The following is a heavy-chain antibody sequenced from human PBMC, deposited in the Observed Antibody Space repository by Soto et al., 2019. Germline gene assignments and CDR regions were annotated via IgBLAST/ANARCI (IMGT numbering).Heavy chain of an antibody. CDR1: GGSINYNSYY. CDR2: IFYTGTT. J-gene: IGHJ5*02. Sequence: PSETLSLTCSVSGGSINYNSYYWGWIRQPPGKGLEWVGGIFYTGTTYYSPSLKDRVTISVDTSKNSFSLNLTSVTAADTAVYFSERSVVVAPVANPWGQGTLVTASS. CDR3: ERSVVVAPVANP. V-gene: IGHV4-39*02. D-gene: IGHD2-2*01.